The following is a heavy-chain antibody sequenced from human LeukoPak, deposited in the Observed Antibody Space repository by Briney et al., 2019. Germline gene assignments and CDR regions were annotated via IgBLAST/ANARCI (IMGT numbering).Heavy chain of an antibody. J-gene: IGHJ4*02. Sequence: PSETLSLTCTVSGGSISSYYWSWIRQPPGKGLEWIGYIYYGGSTNYNPSLKSRVTISVDTSKNQFSLKLSSVTAADTAVYYCARERAGDYGSFDYWGQGTLVTVSS. D-gene: IGHD4-17*01. V-gene: IGHV4-59*01. CDR1: GGSISSYY. CDR2: IYYGGST. CDR3: ARERAGDYGSFDY.